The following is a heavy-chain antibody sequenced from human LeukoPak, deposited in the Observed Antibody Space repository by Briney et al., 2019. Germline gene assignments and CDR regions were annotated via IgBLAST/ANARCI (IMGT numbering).Heavy chain of an antibody. CDR1: GGSISSYY. J-gene: IGHJ3*02. D-gene: IGHD3-22*01. Sequence: SETLFLTCTVSGGSISSYYWSWIRQPPGKGLEWIGYIYYSGSTNYNPSLKSRVTISVDTSKNQFSLKLSSVTAADTAVYYCARDLGDSSGYFDIWGQGTMVTVSS. CDR2: IYYSGST. CDR3: ARDLGDSSGYFDI. V-gene: IGHV4-59*01.